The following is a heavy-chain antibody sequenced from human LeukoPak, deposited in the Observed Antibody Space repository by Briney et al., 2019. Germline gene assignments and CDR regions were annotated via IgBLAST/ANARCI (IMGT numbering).Heavy chain of an antibody. V-gene: IGHV3-7*01. Sequence: QPGGSLRLSCAASGSSFSSNPMSWVRQAPGKGLEWVANIKQDGSEKYYVDSVKGRFTISRDNAKNSLYLQMNSLRAEDTAVYYCARDIKLGSSWYSGWFDPWGQGTLVTVSS. CDR1: GSSFSSNP. CDR2: IKQDGSEK. D-gene: IGHD6-13*01. J-gene: IGHJ5*02. CDR3: ARDIKLGSSWYSGWFDP.